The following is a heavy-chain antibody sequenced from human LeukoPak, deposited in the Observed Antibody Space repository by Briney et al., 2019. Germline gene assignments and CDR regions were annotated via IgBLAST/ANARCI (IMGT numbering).Heavy chain of an antibody. CDR1: GYTFTGCY. Sequence: ASVKVSCKAPGYTFTGCYMHWVRQAPGQGLEWMGWINPNSGGTNYAQKFQGRVTMTRDTSISTAYMELSSLRSDDTAVYYCASGNYYYYGMDVWGQGTTVTVSS. J-gene: IGHJ6*02. CDR2: INPNSGGT. CDR3: ASGNYYYYGMDV. V-gene: IGHV1-2*02. D-gene: IGHD1-14*01.